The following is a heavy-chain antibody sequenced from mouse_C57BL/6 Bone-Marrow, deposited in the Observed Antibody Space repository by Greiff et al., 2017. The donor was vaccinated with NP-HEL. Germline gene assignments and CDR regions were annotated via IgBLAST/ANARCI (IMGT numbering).Heavy chain of an antibody. CDR2: ISSGGSYT. CDR1: GFTFSSYG. V-gene: IGHV5-6*01. CDR3: ARQGEYFDV. Sequence: EVQLQESGGDLVKPGGSLKLSCAASGFTFSSYGMSWVRQTPDKRLEWVATISSGGSYTYYPDSVKGRFTISRDNAKNTLYLQMSSLKSEDTAMYYCARQGEYFDVWGTGTTVTVSS. J-gene: IGHJ1*03.